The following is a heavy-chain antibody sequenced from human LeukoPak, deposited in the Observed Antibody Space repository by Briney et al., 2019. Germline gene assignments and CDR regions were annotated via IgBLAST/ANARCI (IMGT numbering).Heavy chain of an antibody. V-gene: IGHV1-24*01. CDR2: FDPEDGET. CDR1: GYTLTELS. D-gene: IGHD5-24*01. CDR3: ATSAGDGYLYLDY. Sequence: RGASVKVSCKVSGYTLTELSMHWVRQAPGKGLEWMGGFDPEDGETIYAQKFQDRVTMTEDTSTDTAYMELSSLRSEDTAVYYCATSAGDGYLYLDYWGQGTLVTVSS. J-gene: IGHJ4*02.